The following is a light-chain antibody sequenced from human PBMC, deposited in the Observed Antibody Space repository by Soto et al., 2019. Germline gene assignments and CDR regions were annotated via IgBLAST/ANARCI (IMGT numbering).Light chain of an antibody. CDR1: QSLLHSNGYNY. CDR2: LGS. CDR3: MQALQTHRT. V-gene: IGKV2-28*01. J-gene: IGKJ4*02. Sequence: DIVMTQSPLSLTVTPGEPASISCRSSQSLLHSNGYNYLAWYLQKPGQSPQLLIYLGSNRASWVPDRCSGSGSGTDFTLKSSRLEAVDVGVYYCMQALQTHRTCGRGTKVDSK.